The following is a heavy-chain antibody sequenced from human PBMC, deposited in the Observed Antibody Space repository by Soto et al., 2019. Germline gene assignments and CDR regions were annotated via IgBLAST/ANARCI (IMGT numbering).Heavy chain of an antibody. CDR2: IWYDGNNK. CDR1: GFTFSSYG. J-gene: IGHJ3*02. CDR3: ARDPTTVVTPSAFDI. D-gene: IGHD4-17*01. V-gene: IGHV3-33*01. Sequence: QEQLVESGGGVVQPGRSLRLSCAAAGFTFSSYGMHWVRQAPGKGLEWVAVIWYDGNNKDYADSVKGRFTISRDNSKNTLYLQMNSLRAEDTAVYYCARDPTTVVTPSAFDIWGQGTMVTVSS.